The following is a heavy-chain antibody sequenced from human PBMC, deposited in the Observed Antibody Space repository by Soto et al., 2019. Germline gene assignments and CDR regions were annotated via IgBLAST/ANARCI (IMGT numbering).Heavy chain of an antibody. CDR1: GYTFTSYY. J-gene: IGHJ4*03. V-gene: IGHV1-46*03. CDR3: ASTLVRGSNILGGY. Sequence: QVQLVQSGAEVKKPGASVKVSCKASGYTFTSYYMHWVRQAPGQGLEWMGIINPSGGSTSYAQKHEARVTMASATPSSAIDMELGRMRSDNTAVYYCASTLVRGSNILGGYWGHGALVTVSS. CDR2: INPSGGST. D-gene: IGHD3-10*01.